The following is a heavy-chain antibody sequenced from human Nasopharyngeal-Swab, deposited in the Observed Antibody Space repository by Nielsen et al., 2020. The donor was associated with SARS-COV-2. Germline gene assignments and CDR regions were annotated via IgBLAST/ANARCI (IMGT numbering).Heavy chain of an antibody. CDR2: INSEGSST. V-gene: IGHV3-74*01. D-gene: IGHD4-11*01. CDR3: VKGGYLHDYINYGDWFDP. Sequence: GESLKISCAASGFTFSSYWMHWVRQAPGKGLVWVSRINSEGSSTSYADSVKGRFTISRDNAKNTLYLQMNSLRAEDTALYYCVKGGYLHDYINYGDWFDPWGLGTLVTVSS. CDR1: GFTFSSYW. J-gene: IGHJ5*02.